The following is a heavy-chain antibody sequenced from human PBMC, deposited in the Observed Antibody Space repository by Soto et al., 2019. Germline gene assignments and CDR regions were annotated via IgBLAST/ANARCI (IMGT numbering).Heavy chain of an antibody. CDR1: GYTFSKYA. D-gene: IGHD5-12*01. CDR3: ARGIWVATSASYYFDS. J-gene: IGHJ4*02. CDR2: INAGNGNT. V-gene: IGHV1-3*01. Sequence: GASVKVSCKASGYTFSKYAMQWVRQALGQRPEWKGWINAGNGNTKNSEKFQDKLTITRDTSANTAYMDLRSLTSEDTVLFYCARGIWVATSASYYFDSWGQGTQVTVSS.